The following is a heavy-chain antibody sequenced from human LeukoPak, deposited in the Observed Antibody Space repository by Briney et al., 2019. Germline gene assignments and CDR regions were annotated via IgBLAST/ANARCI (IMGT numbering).Heavy chain of an antibody. D-gene: IGHD1-1*01. CDR1: GFTFDDYG. J-gene: IGHJ3*02. CDR2: INYNGGST. V-gene: IGHV3-20*04. Sequence: GGSLRLSCAASGFTFDDYGMNWARQAPGKGLEWVFHINYNGGSTGYADSVKGRFTISRDNAKNSLFLQMNSLRAEDTALYYCARAGTSQAFDIWSQGTMVTVSS. CDR3: ARAGTSQAFDI.